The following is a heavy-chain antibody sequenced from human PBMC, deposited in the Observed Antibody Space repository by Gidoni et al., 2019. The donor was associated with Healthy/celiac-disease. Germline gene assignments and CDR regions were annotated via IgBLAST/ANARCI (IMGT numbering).Heavy chain of an antibody. CDR2: ISGYGGST. CDR1: GFTLDEYA. CDR3: AKETAYCGGDCYSHAFDI. V-gene: IGHV3-43*02. D-gene: IGHD2-21*02. J-gene: IGHJ3*02. Sequence: EVQLVESGGGVVQPGGSLRLSCAASGFTLDEYAMHWVRQAPGKGLGWVSLISGYGGSTYYADSVKGRFTISRDNSKNSLYLQMNSLRTEDTALYYCAKETAYCGGDCYSHAFDIWGQGTMVTVSS.